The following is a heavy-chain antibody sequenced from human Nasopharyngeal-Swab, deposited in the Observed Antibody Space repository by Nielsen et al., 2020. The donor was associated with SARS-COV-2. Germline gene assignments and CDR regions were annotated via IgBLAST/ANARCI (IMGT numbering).Heavy chain of an antibody. CDR3: AREAGDAFDI. CDR2: ISSSSSYI. J-gene: IGHJ3*02. V-gene: IGHV3-21*01. CDR1: GFTFSSYS. Sequence: GESLKISCAASGFTFSSYSMNWVRQAPGKGLEWVSSISSSSSYIYYADSVKGRFTISRDNAKNSLYLQMNSLRAEDTAVCYCAREAGDAFDIWGQGTMVTVSS.